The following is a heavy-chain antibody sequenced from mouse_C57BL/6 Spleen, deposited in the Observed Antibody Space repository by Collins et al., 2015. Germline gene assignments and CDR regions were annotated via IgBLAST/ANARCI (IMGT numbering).Heavy chain of an antibody. CDR2: ILPGSGST. CDR3: AKGDRYDDFDY. J-gene: IGHJ2*01. CDR1: GYTFSSYW. Sequence: QVQPQQSGAELMKPGASVKISCKATGYTFSSYWIEWVKQRPGHGLEWIGEILPGSGSTNYNEKFKGKAAFTADTSSNTAYMQLSSLTSEDSAVYYCAKGDRYDDFDYWGQGTTLTVSS. D-gene: IGHD2-14*01. V-gene: IGHV1-9*01.